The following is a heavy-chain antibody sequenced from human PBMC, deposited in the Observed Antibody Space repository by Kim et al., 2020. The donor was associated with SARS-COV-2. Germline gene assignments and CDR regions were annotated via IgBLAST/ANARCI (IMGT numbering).Heavy chain of an antibody. D-gene: IGHD6-19*01. J-gene: IGHJ4*02. CDR3: ARGKAVAGTYFDY. Sequence: ADSVKGRFTISRDNAKNSLYLQMNSLRDEDTAVYYCARGKAVAGTYFDYWGQGTLVTVSS. V-gene: IGHV3-48*02.